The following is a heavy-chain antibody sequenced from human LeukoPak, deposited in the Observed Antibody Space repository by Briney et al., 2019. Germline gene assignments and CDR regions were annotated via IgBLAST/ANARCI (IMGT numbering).Heavy chain of an antibody. CDR3: ARAVSYSSGWYWDY. D-gene: IGHD6-19*01. Sequence: PSGTLSLTCAVSGGSISSSNWWSWVRQPPGKGLEWIGEIYHSRSTNYNPSLKSRVTISVDKSKNQFSLKLSSVTAADTAVYYCARAVSYSSGWYWDYWGQGTLVTVSS. V-gene: IGHV4-4*02. J-gene: IGHJ4*02. CDR1: GGSISSSNW. CDR2: IYHSRST.